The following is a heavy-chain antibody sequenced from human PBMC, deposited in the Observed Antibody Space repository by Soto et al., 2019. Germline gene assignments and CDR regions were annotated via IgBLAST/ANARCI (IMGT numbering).Heavy chain of an antibody. CDR2: ISSSSSYI. D-gene: IGHD3-3*01. V-gene: IGHV3-21*01. J-gene: IGHJ4*02. CDR1: GFTFSSYS. Sequence: GGSLRLSCAASGFTFSSYSMNWVRQAPGKGLEWVSSISSSSSYIYYADSVKGRFTISRDNAKNPLYLQMNSLRAEDTAVYYCARDPSERNYDFWSGYPNRFDYWGQGTLVTVSS. CDR3: ARDPSERNYDFWSGYPNRFDY.